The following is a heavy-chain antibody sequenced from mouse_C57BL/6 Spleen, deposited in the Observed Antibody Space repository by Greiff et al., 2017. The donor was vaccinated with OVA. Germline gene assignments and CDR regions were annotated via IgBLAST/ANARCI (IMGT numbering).Heavy chain of an antibody. Sequence: QVQLQQPGAELVMPGASVKLSCKASGYTFTSYWMHWVKQRPGQGLEWIGEIDPSDSYTNYNQKFKGKSTLTVDKSSSTAYMQLSSLTSEDSAVYYCARGDGSSLSYWYFDGWGTGTTVTVSS. J-gene: IGHJ1*03. D-gene: IGHD1-1*01. CDR3: ARGDGSSLSYWYFDG. V-gene: IGHV1-69*01. CDR2: IDPSDSYT. CDR1: GYTFTSYW.